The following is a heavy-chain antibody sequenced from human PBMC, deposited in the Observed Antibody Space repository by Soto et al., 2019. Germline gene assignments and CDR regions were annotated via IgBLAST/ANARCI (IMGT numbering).Heavy chain of an antibody. Sequence: HPGGSLRLSCVASGFTFSGDSMNWVRQAPGKGLEWVSYISGSSKTIYYADSVKGRFTISRDNAKNSLYLQMNSLRDEDTAVYYCARDKKWAFDYWGQGALVTVS. D-gene: IGHD1-26*01. CDR3: ARDKKWAFDY. V-gene: IGHV3-48*02. CDR2: ISGSSKTI. CDR1: GFTFSGDS. J-gene: IGHJ4*02.